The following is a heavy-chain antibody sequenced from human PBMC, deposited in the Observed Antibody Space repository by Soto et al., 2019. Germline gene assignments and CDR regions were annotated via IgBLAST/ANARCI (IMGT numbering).Heavy chain of an antibody. CDR2: ISYDGSNK. CDR3: ARPIGGYCSSTSCYLRRGMDV. CDR1: GFTFSSYA. D-gene: IGHD2-2*01. Sequence: GGSLRLSCAASGFTFSSYAMHWVRQAPGKGLEWVAVISYDGSNKYYADSVKGRFTISRDNSKNTLYLQMNSLRAEDTAVYYCARPIGGYCSSTSCYLRRGMDVWGQGTTVTVS. J-gene: IGHJ6*02. V-gene: IGHV3-30-3*01.